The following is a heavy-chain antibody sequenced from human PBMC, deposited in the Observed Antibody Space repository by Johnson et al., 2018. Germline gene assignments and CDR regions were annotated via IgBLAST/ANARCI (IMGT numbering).Heavy chain of an antibody. D-gene: IGHD3-3*01. Sequence: QVQLVESGGGVVQPGRSLRLSCAASGLTFSRDGMHWVRQAPGKGLEWVAVISYDGTNKYYADSVKGRFTISRDNSRNTLYLQMNSLRGEDTAVYYCATGRFLEWLPTNEYFHHWGQGTLVTVSA. J-gene: IGHJ1*01. CDR3: ATGRFLEWLPTNEYFHH. CDR1: GLTFSRDG. CDR2: ISYDGTNK. V-gene: IGHV3-30*03.